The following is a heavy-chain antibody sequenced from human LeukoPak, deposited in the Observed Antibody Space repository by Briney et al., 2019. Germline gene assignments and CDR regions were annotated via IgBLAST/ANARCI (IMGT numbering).Heavy chain of an antibody. V-gene: IGHV3-21*01. J-gene: IGHJ4*02. CDR3: ARIGYSNEDY. CDR2: ISSSSSYI. D-gene: IGHD6-13*01. Sequence: GGSLRLSCAASGFTFSSYSMSWVRQAPGKGREWVSSISSSSSYIYYADSVKGRFAISRDNAKNSLYLQMNSLRAEDTAVYYCARIGYSNEDYWGQGTLVTVSS. CDR1: GFTFSSYS.